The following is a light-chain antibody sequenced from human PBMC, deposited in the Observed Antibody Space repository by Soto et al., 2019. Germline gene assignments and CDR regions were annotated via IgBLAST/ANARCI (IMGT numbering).Light chain of an antibody. J-gene: IGKJ1*01. CDR2: GAS. V-gene: IGKV3-15*01. Sequence: ETVMTQSPATLSVSPGERATLSCRASQSVSSNLAWYQQKPGQAPRLLIYGASSRATGIPAGFSGSGSGIDFTLTITSLQSEDCAVYYCQQYNNWPPTFGQGTKVEIK. CDR1: QSVSSN. CDR3: QQYNNWPPT.